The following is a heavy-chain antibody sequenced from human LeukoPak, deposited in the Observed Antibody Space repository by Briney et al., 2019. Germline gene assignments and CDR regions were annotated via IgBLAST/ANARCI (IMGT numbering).Heavy chain of an antibody. CDR3: AKDPGGTSSSWYPGYYGMDV. D-gene: IGHD6-13*01. Sequence: PGGSLRFSCAASGFTFSSYAMSWVRQAPGKGLEWVSAISGSGGSTYYADSVKGRFTISRDNSKNTLYLQMNSLRAEDTAVYYCAKDPGGTSSSWYPGYYGMDVWGQGTTVTVSS. V-gene: IGHV3-23*01. CDR1: GFTFSSYA. J-gene: IGHJ6*02. CDR2: ISGSGGST.